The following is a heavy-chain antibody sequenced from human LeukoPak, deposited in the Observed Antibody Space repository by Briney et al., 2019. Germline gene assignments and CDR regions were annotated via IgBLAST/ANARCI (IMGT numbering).Heavy chain of an antibody. D-gene: IGHD6-19*01. Sequence: ASVKVSCKASGYTFTGYYMHWARQAPGQGLEWMGWINPNSGGTNYAQKFQGRVTMTRDTSISTAYMELSRLRSDDTAVYYCARDSGEKQWLVPDYWGQGTLVTVSS. CDR3: ARDSGEKQWLVPDY. CDR1: GYTFTGYY. CDR2: INPNSGGT. V-gene: IGHV1-2*02. J-gene: IGHJ4*02.